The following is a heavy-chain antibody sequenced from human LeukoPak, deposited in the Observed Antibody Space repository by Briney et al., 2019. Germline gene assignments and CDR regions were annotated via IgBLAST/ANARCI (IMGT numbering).Heavy chain of an antibody. CDR2: IPPEGRTA. Sequence: PGGSLRLSCAASGFTFSTHWMHWVRQAPGKGLEWVADIPPEGRTANYVESVKGRFTISRDNAKNSMYLQMNSLRAEDTAVYYCARDADWARDYWGQGTLVTVSS. V-gene: IGHV3-7*01. D-gene: IGHD3/OR15-3a*01. CDR3: ARDADWARDY. J-gene: IGHJ4*02. CDR1: GFTFSTHW.